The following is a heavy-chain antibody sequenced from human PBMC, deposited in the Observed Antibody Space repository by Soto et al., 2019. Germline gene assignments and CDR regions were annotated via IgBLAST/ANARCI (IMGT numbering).Heavy chain of an antibody. Sequence: SETPSPTCAVHGGSFSGYYWTLIRQPPGTGLEWIGEINHSGSTNYNPSLKSRVTISVDTSKNQFSLKLTSVTAADTAVYYCARDKITGLFDYWGRGTLVTVSS. CDR1: GGSFSGYY. D-gene: IGHD2-8*02. CDR2: INHSGST. J-gene: IGHJ4*02. CDR3: ARDKITGLFDY. V-gene: IGHV4-34*01.